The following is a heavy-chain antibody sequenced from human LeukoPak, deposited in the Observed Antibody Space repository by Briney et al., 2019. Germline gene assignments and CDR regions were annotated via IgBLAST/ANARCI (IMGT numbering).Heavy chain of an antibody. V-gene: IGHV1-46*01. Sequence: ASVKVSCKASGYTFTSYYMHWVRQAPGQGLEWMGIINPSGGSTSYAQKFQGRVTMTRDTSTSTAYMELRSLRSDDTAVYYCARDGYSSSWYRANWFDPWGQGTLVTVSS. CDR3: ARDGYSSSWYRANWFDP. CDR1: GYTFTSYY. CDR2: INPSGGST. D-gene: IGHD6-13*01. J-gene: IGHJ5*02.